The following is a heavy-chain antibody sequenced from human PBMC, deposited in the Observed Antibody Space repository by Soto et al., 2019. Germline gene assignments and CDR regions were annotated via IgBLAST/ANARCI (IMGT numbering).Heavy chain of an antibody. D-gene: IGHD3-10*01. CDR1: GGSISSGGYS. Sequence: SETLSLTCAVSGGSISSGGYSWSWIRQPPGKGLEWIGYIYHSGSTYYNPSLKSRVTISVDTSKNQLSLKLSSVTAADTAVYYCARGITMIRGVIPWFDPWGQGTLVTVSS. CDR2: IYHSGST. V-gene: IGHV4-30-2*01. CDR3: ARGITMIRGVIPWFDP. J-gene: IGHJ5*02.